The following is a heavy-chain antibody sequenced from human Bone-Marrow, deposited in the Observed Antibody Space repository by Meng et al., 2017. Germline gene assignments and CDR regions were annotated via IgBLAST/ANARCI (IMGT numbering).Heavy chain of an antibody. CDR2: INHSGST. CDR3: ARGGVRGGIDY. J-gene: IGHJ4*02. Sequence: VPPPPCGLALFNASPSLSLPFSFSAVSFSDSSLTCIRPPPGMWLEWLGEINHSGSTNYNPSLKSRVTISVDTSKNQFSLKLSSVTAADTAVYYCARGGVRGGIDYWGQGTLVTVSS. CDR1: AVSFSDSS. V-gene: IGHV4-34*01. D-gene: IGHD3-10*01.